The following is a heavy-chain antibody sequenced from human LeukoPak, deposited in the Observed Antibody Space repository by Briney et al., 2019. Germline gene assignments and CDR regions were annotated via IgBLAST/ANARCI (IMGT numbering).Heavy chain of an antibody. Sequence: GASVKVSCKASGYTFTGYYIHWVRQAPGQGLEWMGWINPNGGGADSAQKFQGRVTMIRDTSITTAYMELSRLRSDDTAVYYCARAGGGPTSDYYGMNVWGQGPTVTVSS. CDR2: INPNGGGA. V-gene: IGHV1-2*02. J-gene: IGHJ6*02. CDR1: GYTFTGYY. D-gene: IGHD1-26*01. CDR3: ARAGGGPTSDYYGMNV.